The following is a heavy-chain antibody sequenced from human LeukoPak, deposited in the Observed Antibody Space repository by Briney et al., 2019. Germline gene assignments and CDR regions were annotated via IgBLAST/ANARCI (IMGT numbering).Heavy chain of an antibody. Sequence: PSETLSLTCTVSGGSISSSSYYWGWIRQPPGKGLEWIGSIYYSGSTYYNPSLKSRVTISVDTSKNQFSLKLSSVTAADTAVYYCARSQNCQLWFGECGAFDIWGQGTMVTVSS. CDR1: GGSISSSSYY. CDR3: ARSQNCQLWFGECGAFDI. CDR2: IYYSGST. D-gene: IGHD3-10*01. V-gene: IGHV4-39*07. J-gene: IGHJ3*02.